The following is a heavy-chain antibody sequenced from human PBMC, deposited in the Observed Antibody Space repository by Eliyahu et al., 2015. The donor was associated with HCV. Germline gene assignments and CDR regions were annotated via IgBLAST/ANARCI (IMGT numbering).Heavy chain of an antibody. D-gene: IGHD3-10*01. Sequence: QVQLVESGGGVVQPGRSLRLSCXGSGFTFKNYGIHWVRQAPGKGLEWVSLISFDGSNQYYADSVKGRFTISRDNSKNTVYLLMSSLRGDDTAMYFCAKDSSFPTSGGSGRMDHWGQGTLVSVTS. CDR1: GFTFKNYG. J-gene: IGHJ4*02. CDR2: ISFDGSNQ. V-gene: IGHV3-30*18. CDR3: AKDSSFPTSGGSGRMDH.